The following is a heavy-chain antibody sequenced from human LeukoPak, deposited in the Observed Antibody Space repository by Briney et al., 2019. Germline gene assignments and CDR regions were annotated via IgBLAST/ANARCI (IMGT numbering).Heavy chain of an antibody. CDR2: FSNSRSYDSGSP. D-gene: IGHD2-2*03. CDR3: ASSLGIGDNYLDY. J-gene: IGHJ4*02. CDR1: GDPVRSYY. V-gene: IGHV4-59*02. Sequence: SETLSLTCSVSGDPVRSYYWSWVRQPPGKGLEWIGCFSNSRSYDSGSPTYNPSLKSRVTISVDTSRNQISLKLSSVTAADTAVYYCASSLGIGDNYLDYWGQGTLVTVSS.